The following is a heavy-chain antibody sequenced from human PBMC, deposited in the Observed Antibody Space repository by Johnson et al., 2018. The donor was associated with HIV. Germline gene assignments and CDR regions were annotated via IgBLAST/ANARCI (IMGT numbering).Heavy chain of an antibody. Sequence: VQLVESGGGVVQPGRSLRLSCAASGFTFSNAWMSWVRQAPGKGLEWVGRIKSKTDGGTTDYAAPVKGRFTISRDDSKNTLYLQMNSLRAEDTAVYYCARDGGIGSTREDAFDIWGQGTMVIVSS. CDR2: IKSKTDGGTT. CDR1: GFTFSNAW. J-gene: IGHJ3*02. D-gene: IGHD2-2*01. CDR3: ARDGGIGSTREDAFDI. V-gene: IGHV3-15*01.